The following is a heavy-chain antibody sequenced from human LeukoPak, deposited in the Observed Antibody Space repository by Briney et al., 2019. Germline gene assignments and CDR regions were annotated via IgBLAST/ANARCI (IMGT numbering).Heavy chain of an antibody. CDR1: GFTVSSNY. Sequence: GGSLRLSCAASGFTVSSNYMSWVRLAPGKGLEWVSVIYSGGSTYYADSVKGRFTISRDNSKNTLYLQMNSLRAEDTAVYYCAAQDNFDWPHPSFDYWGQGTLVTVSS. CDR3: AAQDNFDWPHPSFDY. CDR2: IYSGGST. V-gene: IGHV3-53*01. J-gene: IGHJ4*02. D-gene: IGHD3-9*01.